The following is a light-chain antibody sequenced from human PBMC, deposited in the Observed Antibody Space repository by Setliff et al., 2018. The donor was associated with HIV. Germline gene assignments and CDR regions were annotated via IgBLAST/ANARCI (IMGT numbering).Light chain of an antibody. V-gene: IGLV2-14*03. CDR2: DVS. Sequence: QSGLTQPASVSGSPGQSITISCTGTSSDVGGYNYVSWYQQHPGKAPKLMIYDVSDRPSGVSNRFSGSKSGNTASLTISGLQAEDEADYYCCSYTSSSTLYVFGTGTKVTVL. CDR3: CSYTSSSTLYV. J-gene: IGLJ1*01. CDR1: SSDVGGYNY.